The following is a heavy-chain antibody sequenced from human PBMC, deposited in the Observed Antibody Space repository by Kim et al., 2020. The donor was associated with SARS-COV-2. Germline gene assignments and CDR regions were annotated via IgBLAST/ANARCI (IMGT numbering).Heavy chain of an antibody. J-gene: IGHJ3*02. Sequence: GGSLRLSCAASGFTFSSYDMHWVRQATGKGLEWVSAIGTAGDTYYPGSVKGRFTISRENAKNSLYLQMNSLRAGDTAVYYCARDIGDSGYGWGAFDIWGQGTMVTVSS. D-gene: IGHD5-12*01. CDR1: GFTFSSYD. CDR3: ARDIGDSGYGWGAFDI. V-gene: IGHV3-13*01. CDR2: IGTAGDT.